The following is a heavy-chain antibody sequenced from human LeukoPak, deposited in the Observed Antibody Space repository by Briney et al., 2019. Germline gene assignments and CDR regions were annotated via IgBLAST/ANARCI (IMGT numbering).Heavy chain of an antibody. V-gene: IGHV3-48*03. CDR2: ISSSGSTI. Sequence: GGSLRLSCAASGFTFSSCEMNWVRQAPGKRLGWVSYISSSGSTIYYADSEKGRFTISRDNAKNSLYLQMNSLRAEDTAVYYCARLQGSASYYQTTDYWGQGTLVTVSS. CDR1: GFTFSSCE. D-gene: IGHD3-10*02. CDR3: ARLQGSASYYQTTDY. J-gene: IGHJ4*02.